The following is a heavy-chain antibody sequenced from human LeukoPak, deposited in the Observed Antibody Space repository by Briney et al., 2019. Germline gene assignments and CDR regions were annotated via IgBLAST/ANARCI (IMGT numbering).Heavy chain of an antibody. CDR1: GLTFSSYE. D-gene: IGHD3-10*02. CDR2: ISSSGSTI. V-gene: IGHV3-48*03. J-gene: IGHJ6*04. CDR3: AELGITMIGGV. Sequence: GSLRLSCAASGLTFSSYEMNWVRQAPGKGLEWVSYISSSGSTIYYADSVKGRFTISRDNAKNSLYLQMNSLRAEDTAVYYCAELGITMIGGVWGKGTTVTISS.